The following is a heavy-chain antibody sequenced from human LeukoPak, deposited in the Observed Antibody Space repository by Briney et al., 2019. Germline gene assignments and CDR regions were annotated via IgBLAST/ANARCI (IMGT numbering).Heavy chain of an antibody. D-gene: IGHD2-15*01. J-gene: IGHJ4*02. CDR1: GCTFTDYY. Sequence: ASVKVSCKASGCTFTDYYMHWVRQAPGQGLEWMGRINPNGGGTNYAQKFQGRVTMTRDTSISTAYMELSRLRSDDTAVYYCARDDCSGGSCYLNFDYWGQGTLVTVSS. CDR3: ARDDCSGGSCYLNFDY. V-gene: IGHV1-2*06. CDR2: INPNGGGT.